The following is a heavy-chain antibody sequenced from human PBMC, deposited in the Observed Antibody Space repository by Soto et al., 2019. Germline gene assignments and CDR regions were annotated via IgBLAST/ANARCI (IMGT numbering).Heavy chain of an antibody. V-gene: IGHV4-61*01. J-gene: IGHJ6*02. CDR3: AAAVVGFYDSRRDNYFYGMDV. Sequence: VQLLESGPGLAKPSETFSLTCSVSGASVTSGTYYWNWIRRPPGKGLEWIGYIYYNGTTGYIPSLKGRVTIAMDTSKNQFSLRLASVTAADTAVYYCAAAVVGFYDSRRDNYFYGMDVWGPGTTVTVS. CDR1: GASVTSGTYY. CDR2: IYYNGTT. D-gene: IGHD3-10*01.